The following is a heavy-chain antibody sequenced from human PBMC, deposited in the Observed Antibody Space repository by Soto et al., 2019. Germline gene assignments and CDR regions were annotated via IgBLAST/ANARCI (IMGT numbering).Heavy chain of an antibody. CDR1: GFTFSSYD. CDR2: ISYEVINK. D-gene: IGHD4-4*01. V-gene: IGHV3-30*18. CDR3: AKNSDYSGFDY. Sequence: QVQLVESGGGVVQPGRSLRLSCAASGFTFSSYDMHWVRQAPGKGLEWVAVISYEVINKYYADSVKGRFTISRDNSKNTLYLQMNSLRAADTAVYYCAKNSDYSGFDYWGQGTLVTVSS. J-gene: IGHJ4*02.